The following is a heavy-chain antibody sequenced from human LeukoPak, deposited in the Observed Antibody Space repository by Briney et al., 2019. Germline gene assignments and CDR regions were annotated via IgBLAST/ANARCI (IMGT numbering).Heavy chain of an antibody. CDR3: AKGLRTGSFYVLEY. D-gene: IGHD1-26*01. V-gene: IGHV3-53*01. J-gene: IGHJ4*02. CDR2: IYSGGST. CDR1: GFTVSSNY. Sequence: GGSLRLSCAASGFTVSSNYMSWVRQAPGKGLEWVSVIYSGGSTYYADSVKGRFTSSRDNSKNTLYLQMNSLRADDTAVYYCAKGLRTGSFYVLEYWGQGTLVTVSS.